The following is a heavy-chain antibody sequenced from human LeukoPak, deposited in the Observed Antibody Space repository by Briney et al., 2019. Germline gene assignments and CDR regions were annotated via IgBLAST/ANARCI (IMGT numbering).Heavy chain of an antibody. CDR1: GFTFSSYG. Sequence: PGGSLRLSCAASGFTFSSYGMHWVRQAPGKGLECISYINGGGDTIHYADSVKGRFTFSRDNAKNSLYLQMNSLRAEDTAVYYCAKVWGGYSNTDYWGQGTLVTVSS. CDR2: INGGGDTI. D-gene: IGHD4-11*01. CDR3: AKVWGGYSNTDY. V-gene: IGHV3-48*01. J-gene: IGHJ4*02.